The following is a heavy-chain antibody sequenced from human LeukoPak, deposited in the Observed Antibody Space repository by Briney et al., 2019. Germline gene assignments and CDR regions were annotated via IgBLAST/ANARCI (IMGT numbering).Heavy chain of an antibody. D-gene: IGHD3-10*01. J-gene: IGHJ2*01. V-gene: IGHV3-53*01. CDR3: ARVGDHFHWYLDL. CDR1: GFTVSTKY. CDR2: LYSGSDT. Sequence: PGGSLRLSCAASGFTVSTKYMNWVRQAPGKGLEWLSILYSGSDTYYADSVKGRFTISRDSSKNILSLQMNNLRAEDTAVYYCARVGDHFHWYLDLWGRGTLVTVSS.